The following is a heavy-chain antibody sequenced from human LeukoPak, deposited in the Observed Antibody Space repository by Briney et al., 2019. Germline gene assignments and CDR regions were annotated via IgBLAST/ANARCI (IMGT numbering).Heavy chain of an antibody. D-gene: IGHD3-10*01. CDR2: INPNSGGT. Sequence: ASVKVSCKASGYTLTGYYMHWVRQAPGQGLEWMGRINPNSGGTNYAQKFQGRVTMTRDTSISTAYMELSRLRSDDTAVYYCARDPSRGFGELFGYWGQGTLVTVSS. J-gene: IGHJ4*02. CDR3: ARDPSRGFGELFGY. V-gene: IGHV1-2*06. CDR1: GYTLTGYY.